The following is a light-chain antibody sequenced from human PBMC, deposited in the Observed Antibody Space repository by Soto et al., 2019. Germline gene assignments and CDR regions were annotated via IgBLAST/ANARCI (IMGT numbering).Light chain of an antibody. J-gene: IGKJ1*01. Sequence: DVVMPQSPLSLPVTLGQPASISCRSSQSLVYIDGNAYLNWFRQRPGQSPRRLIHTVSVRDSGVPDRFSGSVSGPGFTLNISRVEAEDVGVYYCKQGTHWPPTFGQGTKVESK. CDR1: QSLVYIDGNAY. CDR2: TVS. V-gene: IGKV2-30*01. CDR3: KQGTHWPPT.